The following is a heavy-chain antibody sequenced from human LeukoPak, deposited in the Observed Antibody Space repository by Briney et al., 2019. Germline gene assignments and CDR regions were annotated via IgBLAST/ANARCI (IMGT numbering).Heavy chain of an antibody. CDR2: IRSKANSYAT. V-gene: IGHV3-73*01. CDR3: TRHVLTGYYIDNYFDY. J-gene: IGHJ4*02. Sequence: LTGGSLRLSCAASGFTFSGSAMHWVRQASGKGLEWVGRIRSKANSYATAYAASVKGRFTISRDDSKNTAYLQMNGLKTEDTAVYYCTRHVLTGYYIDNYFDYWGQGTLVTVSS. D-gene: IGHD3-9*01. CDR1: GFTFSGSA.